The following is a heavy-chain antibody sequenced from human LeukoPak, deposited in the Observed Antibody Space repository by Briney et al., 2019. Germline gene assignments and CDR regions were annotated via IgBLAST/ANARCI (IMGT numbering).Heavy chain of an antibody. CDR2: ISGSGGGT. Sequence: GGSLRLSCAASGFTFSNYAMSWVRQAPGKGLEWVSAISGSGGGTYYADSVKGRFTISRDNSKNTLYLQMNSLRAEDTAVYYCAKDWAAMVSYYYYMDVWGKGTTVTVSS. CDR1: GFTFSNYA. V-gene: IGHV3-23*01. D-gene: IGHD5-18*01. CDR3: AKDWAAMVSYYYYMDV. J-gene: IGHJ6*03.